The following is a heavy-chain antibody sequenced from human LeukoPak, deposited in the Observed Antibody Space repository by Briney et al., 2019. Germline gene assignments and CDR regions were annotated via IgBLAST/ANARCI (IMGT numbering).Heavy chain of an antibody. D-gene: IGHD6-6*01. CDR3: ARAYSSSPDEGEDP. J-gene: IGHJ5*02. Sequence: PGGSLRLSCAASGFTFSSYSMNWVRQAPGKGLEWVSYISSSSSTIYYADSVKGRFTISRDNAKNSLYLQMNSLRDEDTAVYYCARAYSSSPDEGEDPWGQGTLVTVSS. V-gene: IGHV3-48*02. CDR2: ISSSSSTI. CDR1: GFTFSSYS.